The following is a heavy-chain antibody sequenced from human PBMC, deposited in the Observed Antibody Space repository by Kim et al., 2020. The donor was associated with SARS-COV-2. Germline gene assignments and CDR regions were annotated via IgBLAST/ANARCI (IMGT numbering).Heavy chain of an antibody. V-gene: IGHV4-59*01. J-gene: IGHJ6*02. CDR2: IYYSGST. CDR3: ARGEYDILTGYYNVPYYYYGMDV. D-gene: IGHD3-9*01. CDR1: GGSISSYY. Sequence: SETLSLTCTVSGGSISSYYWSWIRQPPGKGLEWIGYIYYSGSTNYNPSLKSRVTISVDTSKNQFSLKLSSVTAADTAVYYCARGEYDILTGYYNVPYYYYGMDVWGQGTTVTVSS.